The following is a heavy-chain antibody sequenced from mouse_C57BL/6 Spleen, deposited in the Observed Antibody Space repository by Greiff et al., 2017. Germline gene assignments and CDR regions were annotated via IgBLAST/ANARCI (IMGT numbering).Heavy chain of an antibody. Sequence: QVQLQQSGADLARPGASVKMSCKASGYTFTSYTMHWVKQRPGQGLEWIGYINPSSGYTKYNQKFKDKATLTADKSSSTAYMRLSSLTSEDSAVYYCARNDCGSRYAMDYWGQGTSVTVSS. J-gene: IGHJ4*01. CDR1: GYTFTSYT. V-gene: IGHV1-4*01. CDR3: ARNDCGSRYAMDY. D-gene: IGHD2-4*01. CDR2: INPSSGYT.